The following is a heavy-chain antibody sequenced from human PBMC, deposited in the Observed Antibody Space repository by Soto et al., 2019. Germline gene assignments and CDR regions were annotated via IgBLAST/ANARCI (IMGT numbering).Heavy chain of an antibody. CDR1: GFIFSIYW. J-gene: IGHJ2*01. Sequence: EVQLVESGGGLVQPGGSLRLSCAASGFIFSIYWMHWVRQAPGNGLVWVSRINSDGSRTSYADSVKGRFTISRDNAKNTLYLQMNSLRAEDTAVYYCARGGSLNWYFDLWGRGTLVTVSS. CDR2: INSDGSRT. V-gene: IGHV3-74*01. CDR3: ARGGSLNWYFDL. D-gene: IGHD1-26*01.